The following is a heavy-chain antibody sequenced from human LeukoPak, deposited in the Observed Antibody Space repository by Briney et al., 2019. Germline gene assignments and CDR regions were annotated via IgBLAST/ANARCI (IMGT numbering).Heavy chain of an antibody. D-gene: IGHD3-22*01. V-gene: IGHV4-59*01. J-gene: IGHJ3*02. CDR1: GGSFSGYY. CDR2: IYYSGST. CDR3: ARGGDYDSI. Sequence: SETLSLTCAVYGGSFSGYYWSWIRQPPGKGLEWIGYIYYSGSTNYNPSLKSRVTISVDTSKNQFSLKLSSVTAADTAVYYCARGGDYDSIWGQGTMVTVSS.